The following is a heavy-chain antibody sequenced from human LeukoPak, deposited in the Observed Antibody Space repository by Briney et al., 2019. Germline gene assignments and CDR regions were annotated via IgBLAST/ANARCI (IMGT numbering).Heavy chain of an antibody. J-gene: IGHJ4*02. CDR1: GYTFTSYD. V-gene: IGHV1-8*01. Sequence: EASVKVSCKASGYTFTSYDINWVRQATGQGLEWMGWMNPNSGNTGYAQKFQGRVTMTRNASISTAYMELSSLRSEDTAVYYCARAFRGDGYFDYWGQGTLVTVSS. CDR2: MNPNSGNT. D-gene: IGHD3-10*01. CDR3: ARAFRGDGYFDY.